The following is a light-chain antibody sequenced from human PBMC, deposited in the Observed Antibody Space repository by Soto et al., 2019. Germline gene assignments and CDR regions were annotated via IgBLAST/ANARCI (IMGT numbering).Light chain of an antibody. CDR2: WAS. J-gene: IGKJ4*01. CDR3: QQYYSTPFT. CDR1: QIVVYSSNNKNY. Sequence: DIVMTQSPDSLAVSLGERATINCKSSQIVVYSSNNKNYLAWYQQKPGQPPKLLIYWASTRESGVPDRFSGSGSGTDFTLTISSLQAEDVAVYYCQQYYSTPFTFGGGTKVDI. V-gene: IGKV4-1*01.